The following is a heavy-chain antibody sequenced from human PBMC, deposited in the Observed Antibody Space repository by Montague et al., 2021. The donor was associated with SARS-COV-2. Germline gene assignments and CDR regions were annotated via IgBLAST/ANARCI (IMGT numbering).Heavy chain of an antibody. CDR1: GDSISSGSW. D-gene: IGHD1-26*01. CDR2: DYHTGST. J-gene: IGHJ5*02. V-gene: IGHV4-4*02. CDR3: ARGVAGEYWERQKIRDFNWFDP. Sequence: SETLSLTCAVSGDSISSGSWCSWVRHPPRRRLEGCADDYHTGSTNYNTSLPSRVILSLDKSNNQFSLQLTSVTAADTAVYFCARGVAGEYWERQKIRDFNWFDPWGQGTLVTVSS.